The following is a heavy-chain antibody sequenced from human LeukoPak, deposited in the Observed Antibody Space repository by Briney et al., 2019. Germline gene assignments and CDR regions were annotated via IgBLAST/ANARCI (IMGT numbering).Heavy chain of an antibody. CDR3: ARVTGTYSDN. Sequence: ASVKVSCKASGYTFTNYAIHWVRQAPGQRLEWMGWIDPGNDNKKYSQKFQGRVTITRDTSATTADMELSSLRSEDTAVYYCARVTGTYSDNWGQGTLVTVSS. CDR1: GYTFTNYA. V-gene: IGHV1-3*01. D-gene: IGHD3-9*01. J-gene: IGHJ4*02. CDR2: IDPGNDNK.